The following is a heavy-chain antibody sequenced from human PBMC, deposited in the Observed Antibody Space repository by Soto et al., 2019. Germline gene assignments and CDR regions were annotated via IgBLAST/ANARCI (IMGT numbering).Heavy chain of an antibody. CDR1: GYTFTSYA. V-gene: IGHV1-3*01. CDR2: INAGNGNT. CDR3: ARDFTDYYYYGMDV. J-gene: IGHJ6*02. Sequence: AASVKVSCKASGYTFTSYAMHWVRQAPGQRLEWMGWINAGNGNTKYSQKFQGRVTITRDTSASTAYMELSSLRSEDTAVYYCARDFTDYYYYGMDVWGQGTTVTVSS. D-gene: IGHD3-16*01.